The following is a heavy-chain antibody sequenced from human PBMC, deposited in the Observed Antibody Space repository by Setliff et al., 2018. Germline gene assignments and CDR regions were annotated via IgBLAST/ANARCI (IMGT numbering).Heavy chain of an antibody. CDR1: GGSISSYS. Sequence: PSETLSLTCSVSGGSISSYSWGWIRQPPGKGLEWIGFFYYNGATNYNPSLKSRVTISVDTSKNQFSLKLSSVTAADTAVYFCARGYYNFLSGYYTPYYFDYWGQGTLVTVSS. J-gene: IGHJ4*02. CDR2: FYYNGAT. V-gene: IGHV4-59*01. D-gene: IGHD3-3*01. CDR3: ARGYYNFLSGYYTPYYFDY.